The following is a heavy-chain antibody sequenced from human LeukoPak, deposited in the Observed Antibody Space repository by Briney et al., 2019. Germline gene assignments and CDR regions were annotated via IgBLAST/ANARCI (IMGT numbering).Heavy chain of an antibody. Sequence: PGGSLRLSCAASGFTFSSHWMHWVRQAPEKGLVGVSHINADGSATYYAASVKGRFTISRDNARNTLYLQMHSLTAEDTGVYYCVRGALRACSYTSCTRGNWFDPWGQGTLVTVSS. CDR3: VRGALRACSYTSCTRGNWFDP. J-gene: IGHJ5*02. CDR1: GFTFSSHW. CDR2: INADGSAT. D-gene: IGHD2-2*01. V-gene: IGHV3-74*01.